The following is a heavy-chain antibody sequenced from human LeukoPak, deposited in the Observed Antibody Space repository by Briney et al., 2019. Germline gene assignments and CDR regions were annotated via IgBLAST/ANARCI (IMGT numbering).Heavy chain of an antibody. D-gene: IGHD3-9*01. CDR2: FDPEDGET. CDR1: GYTLTELF. Sequence: ASVKVSCKVSGYTLTELFMHWVRQAPGKGLEWMGGFDPEDGETIYAQKFQGRVTMTQDTSTDTAYMELSRLRSEDTAVYYCATTRGDIFTAPDYWGQGTLVTVSS. J-gene: IGHJ4*02. V-gene: IGHV1-24*01. CDR3: ATTRGDIFTAPDY.